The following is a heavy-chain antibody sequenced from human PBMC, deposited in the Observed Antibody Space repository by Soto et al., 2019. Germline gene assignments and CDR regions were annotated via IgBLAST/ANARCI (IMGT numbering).Heavy chain of an antibody. V-gene: IGHV3-66*04. Sequence: GSLRLSCAASGFTVSSNYMSWVRQAPGKGLEWVSVIYSGGSTYYADSVKGRFTISRDNSKNTLYLQMNSLRAEDTAVYYCARLLTGSHGDFDYWGQGTLVTVSS. D-gene: IGHD2-15*01. CDR3: ARLLTGSHGDFDY. CDR1: GFTVSSNY. CDR2: IYSGGST. J-gene: IGHJ4*02.